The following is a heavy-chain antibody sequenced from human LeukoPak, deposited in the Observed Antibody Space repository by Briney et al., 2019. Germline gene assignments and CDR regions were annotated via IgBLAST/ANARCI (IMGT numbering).Heavy chain of an antibody. D-gene: IGHD3-16*02. J-gene: IGHJ4*02. Sequence: RPSETLFLTCAVYGGSFSGYYWSWIRQPPGKGLEWIGEINHSGSTNYNPSLKSRVTISVDTSKNQFSLKLSSVTAADTAVYYCARSRYDYVWGSYRYTLDYWGQGTLVTVSS. CDR3: ARSRYDYVWGSYRYTLDY. CDR2: INHSGST. V-gene: IGHV4-34*01. CDR1: GGSFSGYY.